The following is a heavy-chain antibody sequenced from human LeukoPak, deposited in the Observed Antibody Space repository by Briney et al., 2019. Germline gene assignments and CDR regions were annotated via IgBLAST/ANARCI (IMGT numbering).Heavy chain of an antibody. CDR1: GFTFSSYA. Sequence: GGSLRLSCAASGFTFSSYAMSWVRQAPGKGLEWVSAISGSGGSTYYADSVKGRFTISRDNSKNTLYLQRNSLRAEDTAVYYCAKDLGYCSGGSCPHYDYWGQGTLVTVSS. CDR3: AKDLGYCSGGSCPHYDY. D-gene: IGHD2-15*01. J-gene: IGHJ4*02. V-gene: IGHV3-23*01. CDR2: ISGSGGST.